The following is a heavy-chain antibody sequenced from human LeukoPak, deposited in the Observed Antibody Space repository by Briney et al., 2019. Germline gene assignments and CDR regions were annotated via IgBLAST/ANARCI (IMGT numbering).Heavy chain of an antibody. V-gene: IGHV4-61*02. J-gene: IGHJ5*02. CDR3: ARTIVSRGTYHWFDP. D-gene: IGHD3-10*01. Sequence: PSQTLSLTCNVSGDSISSGSYYWSWIRQPAGKGLEWIGRVYGSRTTNYNPSLKSRVTMSVDTSKNQFSLNLKSVTAADTAVYFCARTIVSRGTYHWFDPWGQGTLVTVSS. CDR2: VYGSRTT. CDR1: GDSISSGSYY.